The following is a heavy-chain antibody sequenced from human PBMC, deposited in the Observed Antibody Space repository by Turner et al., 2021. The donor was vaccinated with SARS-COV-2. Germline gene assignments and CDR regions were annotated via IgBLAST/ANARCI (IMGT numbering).Heavy chain of an antibody. CDR2: ISGRDDSA. D-gene: IGHD4-17*01. CDR1: GVAFSSYA. CDR3: AKDSWDSDYRVDY. Sequence: EVQLLASGGGLVEPGGSVRLSCAAAGVAFSSYAMSWVRQAPGKGLEWVSAISGRDDSAYYTDSVKGRFTISRDNSRNTLYLQINSLRAEDTALYYCAKDSWDSDYRVDYWGQGTLGTVSS. V-gene: IGHV3-23*01. J-gene: IGHJ4*02.